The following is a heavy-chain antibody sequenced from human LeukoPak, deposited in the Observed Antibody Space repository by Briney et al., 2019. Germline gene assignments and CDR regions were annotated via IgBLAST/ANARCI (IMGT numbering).Heavy chain of an antibody. V-gene: IGHV1-18*01. Sequence: ASVKVSCKASGGTFSSYAISWVRQAPGQGLEWMGWISAYNGNTNYAQKLQGRVTMTTDTSTSTAYMELRSLRSDDTAVYYCARDRGQLWNPYYFDYWGQGTLVTVSS. CDR2: ISAYNGNT. CDR1: GGTFSSYA. CDR3: ARDRGQLWNPYYFDY. J-gene: IGHJ4*02. D-gene: IGHD5-18*01.